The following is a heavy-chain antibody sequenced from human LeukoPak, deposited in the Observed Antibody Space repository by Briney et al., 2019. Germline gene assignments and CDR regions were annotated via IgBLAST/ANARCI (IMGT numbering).Heavy chain of an antibody. CDR3: ARHKGPLYYYGSGAPGDDAFDI. D-gene: IGHD3-10*01. V-gene: IGHV4-59*08. CDR2: IYYSGST. J-gene: IGHJ3*02. Sequence: ETLSLTCTVSGGSISSYYWSWIRQPPGKGLEWIGYIYYSGSTNYNPSLKSRVTISVDTSKNQFSLKLSSVTAADTAVYYCARHKGPLYYYGSGAPGDDAFDIWGQGTMVTVSS. CDR1: GGSISSYY.